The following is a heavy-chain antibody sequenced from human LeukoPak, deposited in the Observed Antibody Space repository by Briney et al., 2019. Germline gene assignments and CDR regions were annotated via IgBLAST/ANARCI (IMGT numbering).Heavy chain of an antibody. V-gene: IGHV3-23*01. J-gene: IGHJ4*02. CDR3: TKNVPVKAFDS. Sequence: GGSLRLSCVASEFTFSSNAVSWVRQAPGKGLEWVSTIGTSGDTYYTDSVKGRFTISRDNSMNTLYLQMSSLRAEDTALYYCTKNVPVKAFDSWGQGTLVTVSS. D-gene: IGHD1-1*01. CDR1: EFTFSSNA. CDR2: IGTSGDT.